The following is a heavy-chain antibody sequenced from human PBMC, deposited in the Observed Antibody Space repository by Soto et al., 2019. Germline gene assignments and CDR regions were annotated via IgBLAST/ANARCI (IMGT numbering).Heavy chain of an antibody. J-gene: IGHJ4*02. CDR1: GGSISSGGYY. CDR2: IYYSGST. V-gene: IGHV4-31*03. CDR3: ARGRRVVTAIERGYYFDY. Sequence: QVQLQESGPGLVKPSQTLSLTCTVSGGSISSGGYYWSWIRQHPGKGLEWIGYIYYSGSTYYNPSLKSRVTISVDTSKNQSSLKLSSVTAADTAVYYCARGRRVVTAIERGYYFDYWGQGTLVTVSS. D-gene: IGHD2-21*02.